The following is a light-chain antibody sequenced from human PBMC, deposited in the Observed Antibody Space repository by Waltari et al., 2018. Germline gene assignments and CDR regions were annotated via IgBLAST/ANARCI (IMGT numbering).Light chain of an antibody. CDR1: QGVSRSY. J-gene: IGKJ2*01. V-gene: IGKV3-20*01. Sequence: EIVLTQSPGTLSLSPGERATLPCRASQGVSRSYLAWDQQKPGQAPRRLIHGAATRATGIADRFSGSESGTGFTLTSSRLEPEDFAVYYCQQYGGSPYTCAQGTKLEI. CDR3: QQYGGSPYT. CDR2: GAA.